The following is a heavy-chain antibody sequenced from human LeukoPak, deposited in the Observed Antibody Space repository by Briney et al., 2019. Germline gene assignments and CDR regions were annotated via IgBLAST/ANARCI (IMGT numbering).Heavy chain of an antibody. J-gene: IGHJ6*03. V-gene: IGHV4-38-2*02. CDR3: ARERGEQQLVDYYYYYMDV. CDR1: DYSISNGYY. Sequence: SETLSLTCTVSDYSISNGYYWGWIRQPPGKGLEWIGSIYHSGNTYYHPSLKSRVTVSVDTSKNQFSLKLSFVTAADTAVYYCARERGEQQLVDYYYYYMDVWGKGTTVTVSS. D-gene: IGHD6-13*01. CDR2: IYHSGNT.